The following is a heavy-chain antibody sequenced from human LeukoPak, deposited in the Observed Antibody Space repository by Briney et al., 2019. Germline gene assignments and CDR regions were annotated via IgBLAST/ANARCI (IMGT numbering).Heavy chain of an antibody. D-gene: IGHD7-27*01. CDR1: GYTFSIYG. CDR2: ISAYNGNT. V-gene: IGHV1-18*01. CDR3: ARVSGWGRHYFDS. J-gene: IGHJ4*02. Sequence: GASVKVSCKASGYTFSIYGVSWVRQAPGQGLEWVAWISAYNGNTNYAQKFQGRVTMTTDTSTSTAYMELRSLRSDDTAVYYCARVSGWGRHYFDSWGQGTLVTVSS.